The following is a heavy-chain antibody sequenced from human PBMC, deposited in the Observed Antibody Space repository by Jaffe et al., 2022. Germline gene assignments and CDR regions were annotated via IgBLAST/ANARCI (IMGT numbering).Heavy chain of an antibody. CDR1: GGSVSRDY. J-gene: IGHJ3*02. CDR3: ARAGRYSSGWYLGGFDI. D-gene: IGHD6-19*01. V-gene: IGHV4-59*02. CDR2: IDFIGNT. Sequence: QVQLQESGPGLVKPSETLSLTCSVSGGSVSRDYWSWIRQTPGKRLEWIGYIDFIGNTKYNPSLKSRVTMSVDTSKSHFSLKLTSVSAADTAVYYCARAGRYSSGWYLGGFDIWGQGTVVTVSS.